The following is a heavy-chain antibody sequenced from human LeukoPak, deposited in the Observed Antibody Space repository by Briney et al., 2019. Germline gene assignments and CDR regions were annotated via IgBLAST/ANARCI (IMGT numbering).Heavy chain of an antibody. CDR3: AKGVVVAAAGSVDAFDI. J-gene: IGHJ3*02. D-gene: IGHD2-15*01. CDR2: ISSSGGST. V-gene: IGHV3-23*01. CDR1: GFTFSTYA. Sequence: QSGRSLRLSCAASGFTFSTYAMTWVRQTPGKGLEWVSGISSSGGSTYYADSGKGRFTISRDNSKNTLYLQMNSLRAEDTAVYYCAKGVVVAAAGSVDAFDIWGQGTMVTVSS.